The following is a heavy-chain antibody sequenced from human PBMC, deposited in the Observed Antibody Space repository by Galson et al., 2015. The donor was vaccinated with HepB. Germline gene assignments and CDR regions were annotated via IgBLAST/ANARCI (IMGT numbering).Heavy chain of an antibody. Sequence: SLRLSCAASGFTFDDYGMSWVRQAPGKGLEWVSGINWNGGSTGYADSVKGRFTISRDNAKNSLYLQMNSLRAEDTALYHCAAAPGKGVGLLFPNWGQGTLVTVSS. D-gene: IGHD2-2*01. CDR1: GFTFDDYG. J-gene: IGHJ4*02. CDR3: AAAPGKGVGLLFPN. V-gene: IGHV3-20*01. CDR2: INWNGGST.